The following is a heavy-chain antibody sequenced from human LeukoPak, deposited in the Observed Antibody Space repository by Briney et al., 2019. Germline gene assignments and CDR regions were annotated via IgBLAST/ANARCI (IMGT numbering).Heavy chain of an antibody. CDR1: GFTFSDYY. V-gene: IGHV3-11*01. J-gene: IGHJ4*02. Sequence: GGSLRLSCAASGFTFSDYYMSWIRQAPGKGLEWVSYISSSGSTIYYADSVKGRFTISRDNAKNSLYLQMNGLRAEDTAVYYCAKDGVAAPPDLDYWGQGTLVTVSS. D-gene: IGHD6-13*01. CDR2: ISSSGSTI. CDR3: AKDGVAAPPDLDY.